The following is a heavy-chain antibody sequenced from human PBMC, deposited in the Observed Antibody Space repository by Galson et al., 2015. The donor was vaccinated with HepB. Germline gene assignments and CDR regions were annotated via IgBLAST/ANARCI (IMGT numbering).Heavy chain of an antibody. V-gene: IGHV1-18*01. CDR1: GYTFTSYG. CDR3: ARAPPLPIAAAGSGWFDP. D-gene: IGHD6-13*01. J-gene: IGHJ5*02. Sequence: SVKVSCKASGYTFTSYGISWVRQAPGQGLEWMGWISAYNGNTNYAQKLQGRVTMTTDTSTSTAYMELRSLRSDDTAVYYCARAPPLPIAAAGSGWFDPWGQGTLVTVSS. CDR2: ISAYNGNT.